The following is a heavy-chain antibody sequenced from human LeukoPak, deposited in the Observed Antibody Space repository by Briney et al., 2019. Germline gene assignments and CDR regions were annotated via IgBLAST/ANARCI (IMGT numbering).Heavy chain of an antibody. D-gene: IGHD3-3*01. Sequence: GGSLRLSCAASGFTFSSYGMHWVRQAPGKELEWVAFIRYDGSNKYYADSVKGRFTISRDNSKNTLYLQMNSLRAEDTAVYYCARDLTLGTIFGVVSPYFDYWGQGTLVTVSS. V-gene: IGHV3-30*02. CDR1: GFTFSSYG. CDR3: ARDLTLGTIFGVVSPYFDY. J-gene: IGHJ4*02. CDR2: IRYDGSNK.